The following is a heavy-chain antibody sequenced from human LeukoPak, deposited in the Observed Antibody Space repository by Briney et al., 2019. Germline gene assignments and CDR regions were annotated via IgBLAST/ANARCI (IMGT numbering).Heavy chain of an antibody. CDR3: ARQGYTVSYYFLDY. V-gene: IGHV4-4*07. D-gene: IGHD1-26*01. J-gene: IGHJ4*02. CDR2: IYSTGST. CDR1: GGSVRSYW. Sequence: PSETLSLTCDVSGGSVRSYWWGCVRQPAGKGLEWLGRIYSTGSTRFNPSLKSRLTLSIDTSTNQFSLKLTSVTAADTAVYFCARQGYTVSYYFLDYWSQGTLVTVSS.